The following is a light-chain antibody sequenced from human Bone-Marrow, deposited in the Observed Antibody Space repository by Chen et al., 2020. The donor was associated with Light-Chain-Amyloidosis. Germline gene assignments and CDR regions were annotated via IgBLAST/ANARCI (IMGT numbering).Light chain of an antibody. CDR2: EDD. Sequence: NFMLTQPPSASDSTGKTVIISCTRSSGSIATNYVQWYQQRPGSSPTTVIYEDDQRPSGVPDRFSGSIDRSSNSASLTISGLKTEDEADYYCQSYQGSSQGVFGGGTKLTVL. J-gene: IGLJ3*02. CDR1: SGSIATNY. CDR3: QSYQGSSQGV. V-gene: IGLV6-57*01.